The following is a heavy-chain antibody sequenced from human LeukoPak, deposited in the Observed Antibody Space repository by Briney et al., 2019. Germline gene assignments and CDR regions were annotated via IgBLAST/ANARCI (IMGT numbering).Heavy chain of an antibody. CDR1: GFTFSSYG. Sequence: GGSLRLSCAASGFTFSSYGMHWVGQAPGKGLEWVAFIRYDGSNKYYADSVKGRFTISRDNSKNTLYLQMNSLRAEDTAVYYCAKAMVRGVPYDYWGQGTLVTVSS. D-gene: IGHD3-10*01. V-gene: IGHV3-30*02. CDR3: AKAMVRGVPYDY. CDR2: IRYDGSNK. J-gene: IGHJ4*02.